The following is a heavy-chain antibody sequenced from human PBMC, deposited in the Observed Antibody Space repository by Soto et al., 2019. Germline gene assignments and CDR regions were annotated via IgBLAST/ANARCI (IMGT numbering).Heavy chain of an antibody. J-gene: IGHJ6*03. D-gene: IGHD3-16*02. V-gene: IGHV4-39*01. CDR2: IYYSGST. Sequence: QLQLQESGPGLVKSSETLSLTCTVSGGSISSRSYYWGWIRQPPGKGLEWIGTIYYSGSTFYNPSLNSRVTISVDTSKNQFSLKLSSMTAADTAVYYCANIYGGELSSYYYYYMDVWGKGTTVTVSS. CDR1: GGSISSRSYY. CDR3: ANIYGGELSSYYYYYMDV.